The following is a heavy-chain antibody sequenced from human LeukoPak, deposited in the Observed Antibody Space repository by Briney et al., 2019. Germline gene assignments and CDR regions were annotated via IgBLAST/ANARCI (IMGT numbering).Heavy chain of an antibody. CDR2: MNMDGSIT. J-gene: IGHJ4*02. D-gene: IGHD2-2*01. Sequence: PGGYLRLYCAASGFTFSSYWMHWVRQAPGEGLVWVSRMNMDGSITTYADSVKGRFTISRDNAKNTLYLQMNSLGAEDTGVYYCARAGQYRFDYWGQGTLVTVSS. CDR3: ARAGQYRFDY. CDR1: GFTFSSYW. V-gene: IGHV3-74*03.